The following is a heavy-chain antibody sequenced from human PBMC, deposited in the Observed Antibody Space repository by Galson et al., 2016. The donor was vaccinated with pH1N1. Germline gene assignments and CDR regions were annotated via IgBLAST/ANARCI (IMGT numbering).Heavy chain of an antibody. Sequence: QSGAEVKKPGESLKISCKASGYSFTRYWIAWVRQVPGKGLEWVGVVNPGGSTIRYSPPFHVQVTIPSDKSINTAYLQWISLKASDTATYYCARQYDFGDYRGDAFDVWGQGTMVIVSS. D-gene: IGHD4-17*01. CDR2: VNPGGSTI. J-gene: IGHJ3*01. CDR3: ARQYDFGDYRGDAFDV. CDR1: GYSFTRYW. V-gene: IGHV5-51*03.